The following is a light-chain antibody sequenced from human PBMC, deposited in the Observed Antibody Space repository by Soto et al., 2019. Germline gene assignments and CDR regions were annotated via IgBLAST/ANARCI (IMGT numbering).Light chain of an antibody. CDR3: QQYNHWPGT. J-gene: IGKJ1*01. CDR1: QSGSSK. Sequence: EIVLTQSPGTLSVSPGERATLSCRARQSGSSKLAWYQQKPGQAPRLLFYVASTGDTGIPARFSGSGSETEFTLSISSLQSEDCAVSYCQQYNHWPGTFGQGTKVEIK. CDR2: VAS. V-gene: IGKV3-15*01.